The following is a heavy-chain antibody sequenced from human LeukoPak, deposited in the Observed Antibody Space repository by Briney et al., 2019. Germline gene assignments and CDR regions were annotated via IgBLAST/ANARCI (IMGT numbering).Heavy chain of an antibody. CDR3: GKGVRGLYYYDDY. CDR2: IGGGGDDT. V-gene: IGHV3-23*01. Sequence: RGSLRLSCEASGFTFSSHAMSWVRQAPGKGLEWVSVIGGGGDDTYYADSVKGRFSISRDNSKNTLYLQMNALRAEDTAVYYCGKGVRGLYYYDDYRGQGTLVTVSS. CDR1: GFTFSSHA. D-gene: IGHD3-22*01. J-gene: IGHJ4*02.